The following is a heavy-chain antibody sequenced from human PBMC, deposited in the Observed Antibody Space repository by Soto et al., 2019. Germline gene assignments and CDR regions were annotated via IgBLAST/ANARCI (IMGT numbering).Heavy chain of an antibody. CDR2: ISYDGSNK. Sequence: GGSLRLSCAASGFTFSSYGMHWVRQAPGKGLEWVAIISYDGSNKYYADSVKGRFTISRDNSKNTLYLQMNSLRAEDTAVYYCAKGLGVAGGIDFWGQGTLVTVSS. J-gene: IGHJ4*02. V-gene: IGHV3-30*18. D-gene: IGHD6-19*01. CDR1: GFTFSSYG. CDR3: AKGLGVAGGIDF.